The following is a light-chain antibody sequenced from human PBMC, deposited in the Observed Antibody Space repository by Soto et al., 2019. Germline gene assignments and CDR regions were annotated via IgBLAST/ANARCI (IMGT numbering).Light chain of an antibody. CDR3: HQSYSTPPT. CDR2: AAS. CDR1: QSISGY. Sequence: DIQMTQSLSSVSASVGDGETVXXRASQSISGYVNWYQQKPGKAPRLXMDAASSLQRGGPSRFSGRGSGTYFTLTSSSLQPEDFATYFCHQSYSTPPTFGQGTKVDIK. V-gene: IGKV1-39*01. J-gene: IGKJ1*01.